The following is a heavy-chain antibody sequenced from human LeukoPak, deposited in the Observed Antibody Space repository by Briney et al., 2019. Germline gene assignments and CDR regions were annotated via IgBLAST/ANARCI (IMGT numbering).Heavy chain of an antibody. CDR2: IYYSGST. D-gene: IGHD3-16*01. J-gene: IGHJ4*02. V-gene: IGHV4-31*03. CDR3: ARVRQAGYDYVWGSHDY. CDR1: GGSISSGGYY. Sequence: PSETLSLTCTVSGGSISSGGYYWSWIRQHPGKGLEWIGYIYYSGSTYYNPSLKSRVTISVDTSKNQFSLKLSSVTAADTAVYYCARVRQAGYDYVWGSHDYWGQGTLVTVSS.